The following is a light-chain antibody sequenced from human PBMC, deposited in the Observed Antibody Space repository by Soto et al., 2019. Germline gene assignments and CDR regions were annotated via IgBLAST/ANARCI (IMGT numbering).Light chain of an antibody. CDR2: AAY. V-gene: IGKV1-39*01. CDR3: QQSYSTPRT. CDR1: QSISSY. J-gene: IGKJ4*01. Sequence: DIQMTQSPSSLSASVGDRVTITCRASQSISSYLNWYQQKPGKAPKLLIYAAYSLQSGVPSRFSGSGSGTDFTLPISSLQPEDFATYYCQQSYSTPRTFGGGTKVEIK.